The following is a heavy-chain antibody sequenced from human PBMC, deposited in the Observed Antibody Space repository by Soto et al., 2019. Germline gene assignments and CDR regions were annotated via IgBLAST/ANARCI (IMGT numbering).Heavy chain of an antibody. CDR3: AREIMPLTNDWYFDL. D-gene: IGHD2-8*01. Sequence: QVQLQESGPGLVKPSETLSLTCTVSGGSISGGVHSWSWIRQPPGKGLEWIGHIFDRGSTYYNPSLKSRLTISVDKSKNQFSLRLSSVTAADTAVYYCAREIMPLTNDWYFDLWGRGTLVTVSS. CDR1: GGSISGGVHS. V-gene: IGHV4-30-4*01. J-gene: IGHJ2*01. CDR2: IFDRGST.